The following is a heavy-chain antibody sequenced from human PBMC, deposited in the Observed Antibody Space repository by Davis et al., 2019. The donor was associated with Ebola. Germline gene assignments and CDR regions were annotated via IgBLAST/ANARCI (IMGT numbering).Heavy chain of an antibody. D-gene: IGHD3-22*01. J-gene: IGHJ6*02. CDR1: GYTFTGNY. V-gene: IGHV1-2*06. Sequence: ASVKVSCRASGYTFTGNYIQWVRQAPGQGLEWMGRINPNSGGTNYAQKFQGRVTMSRDTSTSTAYMEMSRLRSDDTAVYFCARGGITMMVVPRDYYYGLDVWGQGTTVTVSS. CDR3: ARGGITMMVVPRDYYYGLDV. CDR2: INPNSGGT.